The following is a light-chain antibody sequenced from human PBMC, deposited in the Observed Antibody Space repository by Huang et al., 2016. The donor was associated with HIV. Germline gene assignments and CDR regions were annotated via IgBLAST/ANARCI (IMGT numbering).Light chain of an antibody. V-gene: IGKV3-20*01. CDR3: QQYGSSPPT. CDR1: QSISSSY. J-gene: IGKJ1*01. Sequence: EIVLTQSPGTLSLSPGGRATLSCRARQSISSSYLAWYDQQPGQAPRLVIYGASSRVSGIPDRCSGSGSGTDFTLTISRLEPEDFAVYYCQQYGSSPPTFGQGTKVEIK. CDR2: GAS.